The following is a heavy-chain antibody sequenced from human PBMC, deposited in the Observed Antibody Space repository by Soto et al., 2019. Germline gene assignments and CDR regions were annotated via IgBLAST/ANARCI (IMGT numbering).Heavy chain of an antibody. Sequence: QLQLQESGSGLVKPSQTLSLTCAVSGGSLSSGGYTWSWIRQPPGKGLEYIGYIYHSGSTYYNPSRKSRITMSVDRSKNQFSLKMNSVTAADTAVYYCARGADAQRGHWFDPWGQGTLVTVSS. D-gene: IGHD1-1*01. CDR2: IYHSGST. CDR1: GGSLSSGGYT. V-gene: IGHV4-30-2*01. CDR3: ARGADAQRGHWFDP. J-gene: IGHJ5*02.